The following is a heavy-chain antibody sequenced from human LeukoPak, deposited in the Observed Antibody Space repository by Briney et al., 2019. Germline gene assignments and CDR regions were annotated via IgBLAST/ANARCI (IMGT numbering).Heavy chain of an antibody. V-gene: IGHV3-23*01. D-gene: IGHD3-10*01. J-gene: IGHJ4*02. CDR3: AKDLYYYGSGSSGFDY. CDR1: GFTFSTFA. CDR2: ISGSGGST. Sequence: GGSLRLSCAASGFTFSTFAMNWIRQAPGKGLEWVSAISGSGGSTYYADSVKGRFSISRDNSKNTLYLQMNSLRAEDTAVYYCAKDLYYYGSGSSGFDYWGQGTLVTVSS.